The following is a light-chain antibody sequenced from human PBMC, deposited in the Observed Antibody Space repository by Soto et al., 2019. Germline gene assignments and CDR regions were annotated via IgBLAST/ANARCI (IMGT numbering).Light chain of an antibody. CDR2: DAS. CDR1: QDIRNY. J-gene: IGKJ2*01. CDR3: QQYENLPYT. Sequence: DIQMTQSPSSLSASGGDSVTITCQASQDIRNYISWYQQKPGKAPKLLIYDASNLETGVPSRFSGSGSGTDFTFTINSLQPEDSATSSCQQYENLPYTFGQGTTLEIK. V-gene: IGKV1-33*01.